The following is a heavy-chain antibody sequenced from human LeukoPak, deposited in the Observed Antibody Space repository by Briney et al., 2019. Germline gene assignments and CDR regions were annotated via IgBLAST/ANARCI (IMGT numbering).Heavy chain of an antibody. V-gene: IGHV3-23*01. CDR3: AKRSWYRHFDY. D-gene: IGHD6-13*01. CDR2: ISGSGGST. Sequence: GGSLRLSCAASGLTFRNYAMSWVRQAPGKGLEWVSAISGSGGSTYYADSVKGRFTISRDNSKNTLYLQMNSLRAEDTAVYYCAKRSWYRHFDYWGQGTLVTVSS. J-gene: IGHJ4*02. CDR1: GLTFRNYA.